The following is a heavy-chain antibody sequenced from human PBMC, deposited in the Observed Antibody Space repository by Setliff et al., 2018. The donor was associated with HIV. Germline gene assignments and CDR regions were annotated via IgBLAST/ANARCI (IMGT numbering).Heavy chain of an antibody. D-gene: IGHD5-18*01. CDR3: ATDTAMLQEGTEF. CDR2: SYYSGST. CDR1: GGSISGSNYY. J-gene: IGHJ4*02. Sequence: SETLSLTCTVSGGSISGSNYYWAWIRQPPGKGLEWIGSSYYSGSTYCNPSLKSRVTISVDTSKNQFSLKLSSVTAADTAIYYCATDTAMLQEGTEFWGQGTLVTSPQ. V-gene: IGHV4-39*01.